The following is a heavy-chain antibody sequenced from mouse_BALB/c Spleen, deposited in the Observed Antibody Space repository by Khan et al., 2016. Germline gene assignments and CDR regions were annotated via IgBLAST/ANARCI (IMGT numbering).Heavy chain of an antibody. CDR3: ARVGNYYFDY. D-gene: IGHD2-1*01. V-gene: IGHV2-6-7*01. J-gene: IGHJ2*01. CDR1: GFSLTGYG. Sequence: QVQLKESGPGLVAPSQSLSITCTVSGFSLTGYGVNWVRQSPGKGLEWLGMIWGDGSTDYNSAPKSRLSISQDNSESQDFLKMNSLQTDDTARYYCARVGNYYFDYWGPGTPLTVAS. CDR2: IWGDGST.